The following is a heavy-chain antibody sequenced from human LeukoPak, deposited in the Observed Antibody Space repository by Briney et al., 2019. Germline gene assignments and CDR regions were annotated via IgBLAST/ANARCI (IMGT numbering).Heavy chain of an antibody. CDR3: ARRPTSGQYYFDE. Sequence: PGESLKISCKGSGYTFTRYWIAWVRQMPGKGLEWMAIMNPGDADATYSPSFQGQVTVSVDKSVSTAYLQWSSLRAADTAIYYCARRPTSGQYYFDEWGQGTLVTAPS. J-gene: IGHJ4*02. D-gene: IGHD6-19*01. CDR2: MNPGDADA. V-gene: IGHV5-51*01. CDR1: GYTFTRYW.